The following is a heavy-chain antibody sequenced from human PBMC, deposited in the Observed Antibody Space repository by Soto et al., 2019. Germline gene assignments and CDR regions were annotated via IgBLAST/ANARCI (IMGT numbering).Heavy chain of an antibody. D-gene: IGHD5-12*01. CDR1: GGTFSSYA. V-gene: IGHV1-69*13. J-gene: IGHJ6*02. CDR3: ARCAYRRDGYKWGPYYYYYYGMDV. Sequence: SVKVSCKASGGTFSSYAISWVRQAPGQGLEWMGGIIPIFGTANYAQKFQGRVTITADESTSTAYMELSSLRSEDTAVYYCARCAYRRDGYKWGPYYYYYYGMDVWGQGTTVTVSS. CDR2: IIPIFGTA.